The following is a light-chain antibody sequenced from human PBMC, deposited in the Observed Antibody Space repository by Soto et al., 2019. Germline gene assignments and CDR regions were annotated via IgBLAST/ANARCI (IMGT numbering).Light chain of an antibody. CDR2: DNS. V-gene: IGLV2-14*03. CDR1: SSDVGGYNY. J-gene: IGLJ1*01. CDR3: QSYDSRLSAPYV. Sequence: QSALTQPASVSGSPGQSITISCTGTSSDVGGYNYVSWYQQHPGKAPKLMIYDNSNRPSGVPDRFSGSNSGTSASLAITGLQAEDEADYYCQSYDSRLSAPYVFGTGTKVTVL.